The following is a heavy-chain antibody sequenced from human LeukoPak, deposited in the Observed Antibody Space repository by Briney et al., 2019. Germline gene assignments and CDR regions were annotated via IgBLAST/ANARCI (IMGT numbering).Heavy chain of an antibody. Sequence: PGGSLRLSCAASGFTFSSYAMYWVRQAPGKGLEWVAVISYDGSNKYYADSVKGRFTVSRDNSKNTLYLQMNSLRAEDTAVYYCARDLGTLYGMDVWGQGTTVTVSS. J-gene: IGHJ6*02. V-gene: IGHV3-30-3*01. CDR2: ISYDGSNK. D-gene: IGHD1-1*01. CDR1: GFTFSSYA. CDR3: ARDLGTLYGMDV.